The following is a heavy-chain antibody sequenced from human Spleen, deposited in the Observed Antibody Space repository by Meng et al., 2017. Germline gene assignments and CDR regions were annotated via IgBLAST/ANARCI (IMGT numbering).Heavy chain of an antibody. J-gene: IGHJ4*02. CDR3: AKGRAQGFSSGWYYFDY. Sequence: EVQLLESGGGLVQPGGSLRLSCAASGFTSSSFAMTWVRQAPGKGLEWVSGMSSNGLSTYYADSVKGRFTISRDYSKNTLYLQMNSLRAEDTAVYYCAKGRAQGFSSGWYYFDYWGQGTLVTVSS. D-gene: IGHD6-19*01. V-gene: IGHV3-23*01. CDR2: MSSNGLST. CDR1: GFTSSSFA.